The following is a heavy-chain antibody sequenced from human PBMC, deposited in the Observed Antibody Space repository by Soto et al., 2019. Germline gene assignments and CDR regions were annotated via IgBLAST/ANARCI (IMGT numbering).Heavy chain of an antibody. CDR3: TRDGDGRMTTNPYYYYGMDV. D-gene: IGHD2-21*02. CDR2: VYYSGGA. V-gene: IGHV4-59*01. CDR1: GGSISGYY. Sequence: PSETLSLTCTVSGGSISGYYWSWIRQPPGKGLEWIGNVYYSGGAKYNPSVKRRVSISVDTSTNQFSRNLSSVTAADTAVYYCTRDGDGRMTTNPYYYYGMDVWGPGITVTVSS. J-gene: IGHJ6*02.